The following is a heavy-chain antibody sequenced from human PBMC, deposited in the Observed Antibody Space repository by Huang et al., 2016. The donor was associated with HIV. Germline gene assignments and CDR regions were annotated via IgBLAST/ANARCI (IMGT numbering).Heavy chain of an antibody. J-gene: IGHJ4*02. Sequence: QVQLQQWGAGLLKPSETLSLTCAVYGVSFSGYYWSGIRQPPGKGLEWIGEITESVSTNYTPSLKSRVTVSVDTSKNQFSLRLSSVTAADTAVYYCARDGPERSSGNYGASDYWGQGTLVTVSS. CDR1: GVSFSGYY. CDR3: ARDGPERSSGNYGASDY. D-gene: IGHD1-26*01. V-gene: IGHV4-34*01. CDR2: ITESVST.